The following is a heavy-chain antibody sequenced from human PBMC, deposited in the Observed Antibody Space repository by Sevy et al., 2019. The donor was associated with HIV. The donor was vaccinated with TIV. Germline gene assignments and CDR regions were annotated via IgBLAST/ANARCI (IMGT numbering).Heavy chain of an antibody. CDR3: VKVGMQLWSYFDF. J-gene: IGHJ4*02. V-gene: IGHV3-30*18. CDR2: VSSDGTNT. D-gene: IGHD3-16*02. CDR1: GFDFREYA. Sequence: GGSLRLSCVASGFDFREYAMHWVRQAPGKGLEWLAAVSSDGTNTYYVDSVKCRFSISRDSSQNTLFLQMSSLRVEDTAVYYCVKVGMQLWSYFDFWGQGSLVTVSS.